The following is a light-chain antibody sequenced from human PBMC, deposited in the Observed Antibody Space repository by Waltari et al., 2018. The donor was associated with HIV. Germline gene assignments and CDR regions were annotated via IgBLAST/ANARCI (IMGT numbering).Light chain of an antibody. J-gene: IGKJ5*01. V-gene: IGKV1-39*01. Sequence: DIQLTQSPPLMSASVGDRVSMTCRSSQKISSYLNWYQQKAGGAPLLLIFGASSLHPGVPSRFCGSGSGTEFTLTISSLRPEDFGTYFCQQSYRSPVTFGQGTRL. CDR2: GAS. CDR1: QKISSY. CDR3: QQSYRSPVT.